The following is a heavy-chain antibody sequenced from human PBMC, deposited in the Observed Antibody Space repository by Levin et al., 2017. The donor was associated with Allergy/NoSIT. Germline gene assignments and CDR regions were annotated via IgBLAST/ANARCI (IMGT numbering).Heavy chain of an antibody. CDR3: ARARYGGNPTGGWFDP. D-gene: IGHD4-23*01. CDR1: GFTFDEYA. Sequence: GGSLRLSCAASGFTFDEYAMHWVRQGPGKGLEWVAGISWNSALLDYADSVKGRFTISRDNAKNSVYLQMNSLRAEDTALYYCARARYGGNPTGGWFDPWGQGTLLTVSS. CDR2: ISWNSALL. V-gene: IGHV3-9*01. J-gene: IGHJ5*02.